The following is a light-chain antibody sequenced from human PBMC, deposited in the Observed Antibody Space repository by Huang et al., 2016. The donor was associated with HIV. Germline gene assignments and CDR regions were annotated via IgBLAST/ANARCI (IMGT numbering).Light chain of an antibody. Sequence: DIQMTQSPSAMSASVGDRVKITCRANQDINNYLLWFQQKPGKVPKLLIYAPSNLPSGVPSRFSGSGSGTEFTLTISNLQPEDFATYYCLQHLSYPPAFGQGTRLEIK. V-gene: IGKV1-17*03. J-gene: IGKJ5*01. CDR2: APS. CDR1: QDINNY. CDR3: LQHLSYPPA.